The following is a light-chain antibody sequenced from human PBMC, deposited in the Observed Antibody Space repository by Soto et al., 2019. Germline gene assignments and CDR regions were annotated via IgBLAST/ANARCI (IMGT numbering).Light chain of an antibody. J-gene: IGKJ1*01. Sequence: EIVMTQSPATLSVSPGERATLSCRASQSVSSNLAWYQQKPGQAPRRLIYGASTRATGIPARFSGSGSGTEFTLTISSLQSEDFAVYYCQQYNNWPRTFGQWTKVEIK. V-gene: IGKV3-15*01. CDR1: QSVSSN. CDR2: GAS. CDR3: QQYNNWPRT.